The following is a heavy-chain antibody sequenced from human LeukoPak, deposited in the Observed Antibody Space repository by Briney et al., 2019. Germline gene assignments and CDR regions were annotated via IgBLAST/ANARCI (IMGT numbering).Heavy chain of an antibody. CDR3: ARLLRYFDWTHNGSFDY. V-gene: IGHV1-69*13. CDR1: GGTFSSYA. Sequence: SVKVSCKASGGTFSSYAISWVRQAPGQGLEWMGGIIPIFGTANYAQKFQGRVTITADEPTSTAYMELSSLRSEDTAVYYRARLLRYFDWTHNGSFDYWGQGTLVTVSS. CDR2: IIPIFGTA. D-gene: IGHD3-9*01. J-gene: IGHJ4*02.